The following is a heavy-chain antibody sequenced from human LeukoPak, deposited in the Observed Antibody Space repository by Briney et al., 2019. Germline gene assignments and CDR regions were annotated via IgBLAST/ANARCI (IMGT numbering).Heavy chain of an antibody. CDR3: SKVESVVVPAALYY. J-gene: IGHJ4*02. CDR1: GFTFDDYA. Sequence: GGSLRLSCAASGFTFDDYAMHWVRHAPGKGLEWVSGISWNSGSIGYADSVKGRFTISRDNAKNSLYLQMNSLRAEDTALYYCSKVESVVVPAALYYWGQGTLVTVSS. D-gene: IGHD2-2*01. CDR2: ISWNSGSI. V-gene: IGHV3-9*01.